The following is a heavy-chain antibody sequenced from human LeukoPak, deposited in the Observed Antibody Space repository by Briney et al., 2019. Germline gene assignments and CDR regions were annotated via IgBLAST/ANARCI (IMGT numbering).Heavy chain of an antibody. CDR2: INPTGGST. CDR3: ARTAARRFDY. D-gene: IGHD6-6*01. V-gene: IGHV1-46*01. CDR1: GYTFTSYA. Sequence: ASVKVSCKASGYTFTSYAMHWVRQAPGQGLEWMGIINPTGGSTTYAQKFQGRVTMTRDTSTSTVYMELSSLRSDDTAVYYCARTAARRFDYWGQGTLVTVSS. J-gene: IGHJ4*02.